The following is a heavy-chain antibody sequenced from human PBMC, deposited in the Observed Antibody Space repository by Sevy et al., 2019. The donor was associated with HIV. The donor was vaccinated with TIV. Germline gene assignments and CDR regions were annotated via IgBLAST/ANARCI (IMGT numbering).Heavy chain of an antibody. CDR2: ISYDGSNK. V-gene: IGHV3-30*18. CDR3: AKARSLNSWNSGGYYYYYGMDV. CDR1: GFTFSSYG. Sequence: GGSLRLSCAASGFTFSSYGMYWVRQAPGKGLEWVAVISYDGSNKYYADSVKGRFTISRDNSKNTLYLQMNSLRAEDTAVYYCAKARSLNSWNSGGYYYYYGMDVWGQGTTVTVSS. J-gene: IGHJ6*02. D-gene: IGHD1-7*01.